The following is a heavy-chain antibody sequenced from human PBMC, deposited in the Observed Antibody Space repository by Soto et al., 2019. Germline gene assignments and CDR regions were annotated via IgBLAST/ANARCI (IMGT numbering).Heavy chain of an antibody. CDR1: GFSFSSAW. CDR3: ARDRAYSRFDY. Sequence: WGSLLVSCAFSGFSFSSAWMTWIRQAPGKGLERVAIMNEDGSERYYVDSVNGRFTISRDNAKNALFLQMNSLRVEDTAVYFCARDRAYSRFDYWGQGSMVTVSS. V-gene: IGHV3-7*03. D-gene: IGHD4-4*01. CDR2: MNEDGSER. J-gene: IGHJ4*02.